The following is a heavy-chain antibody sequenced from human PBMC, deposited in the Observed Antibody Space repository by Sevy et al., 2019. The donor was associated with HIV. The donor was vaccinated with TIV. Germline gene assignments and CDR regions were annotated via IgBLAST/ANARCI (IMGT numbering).Heavy chain of an antibody. J-gene: IGHJ4*02. CDR2: MNPNSGHT. D-gene: IGHD2-21*02. CDR3: AKLASCGGDCYYFEF. CDR1: GYTFTDYD. V-gene: IGHV1-8*01. Sequence: ASVKVSCKASGYTFTDYDITWVRQVTGQGLELVGWMNPNSGHTAYTENFQGRVSTTRDTSISTAYMELSSLRSEDTAVYYCAKLASCGGDCYYFEFWGQGTLVTVSS.